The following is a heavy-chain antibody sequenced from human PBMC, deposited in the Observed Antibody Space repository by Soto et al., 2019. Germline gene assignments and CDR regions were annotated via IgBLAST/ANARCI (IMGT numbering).Heavy chain of an antibody. CDR3: ARDFYSSGWYGAFDY. D-gene: IGHD6-19*01. J-gene: IGHJ4*02. CDR2: IIPIFGTA. V-gene: IGHV1-69*12. Sequence: QVQLVQSGAEVKKPGSSVKVSCKASGGTFSSYALSWVRQAPGQGLESMGGIIPIFGTANYAQKFQGRVTITADESTSTAYMGLSSLRSEDTAVYYCARDFYSSGWYGAFDYWGQGTLVTVST. CDR1: GGTFSSYA.